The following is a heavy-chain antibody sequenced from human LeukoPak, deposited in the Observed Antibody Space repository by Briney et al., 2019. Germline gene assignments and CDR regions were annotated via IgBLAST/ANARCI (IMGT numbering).Heavy chain of an antibody. CDR1: GFTFSSYA. J-gene: IGHJ4*02. V-gene: IGHV3-23*01. Sequence: PGGSLRLSCAASGFTFSSYAMSWVRQAPGKGLEWVSAISGSGGSTYYADSVKGRFTISRDNSKNTLYLQMNSLRAEDTAVYYCANHQSSSWLPDYWGQGTLAIVSS. CDR2: ISGSGGST. D-gene: IGHD6-13*01. CDR3: ANHQSSSWLPDY.